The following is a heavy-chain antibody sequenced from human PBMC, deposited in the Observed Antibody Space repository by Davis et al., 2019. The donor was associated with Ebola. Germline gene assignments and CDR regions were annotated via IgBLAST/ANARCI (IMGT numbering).Heavy chain of an antibody. D-gene: IGHD3-22*01. CDR1: GFTFSSSG. Sequence: GESLKISCAASGFTFSSSGMHWVRQAPGKGLEWVAFIRYDGSDKYYADSVKGRFIISRDNSKNTLYLQMSSLRIEDTAVYYCVKGSITMTVVVYFDLWGQGTLVTVSP. CDR2: IRYDGSDK. CDR3: VKGSITMTVVVYFDL. J-gene: IGHJ4*02. V-gene: IGHV3-30*02.